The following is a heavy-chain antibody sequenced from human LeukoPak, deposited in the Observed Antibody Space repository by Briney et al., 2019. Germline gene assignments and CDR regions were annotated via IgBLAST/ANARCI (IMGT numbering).Heavy chain of an antibody. Sequence: PGGSLRLSCAASGFTFSSYAMHWVRQAPGKGLEWVAVISYGGSNKYYADSVKGRFTISRDNSKNTLYLQMNSLRAEDTAVYYCARQGLSYFDYWGQGTLVTVSS. CDR1: GFTFSSYA. J-gene: IGHJ4*02. CDR3: ARQGLSYFDY. CDR2: ISYGGSNK. V-gene: IGHV3-30-3*01.